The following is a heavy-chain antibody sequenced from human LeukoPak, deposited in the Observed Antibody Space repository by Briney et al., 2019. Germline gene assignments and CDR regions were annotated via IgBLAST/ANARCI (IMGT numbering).Heavy chain of an antibody. Sequence: SETLSLTCTVSGGSMSSYYWNWIRQPPGKGLEWIGYIYYSGSTNYNPSLKSRVTISVDTSKNQFSLKLSSVTAADTAVYYCARDPLNDYERYFDLWGRGTQVTVSS. CDR3: ARDPLNDYERYFDL. D-gene: IGHD4-17*01. CDR2: IYYSGST. V-gene: IGHV4-59*12. J-gene: IGHJ2*01. CDR1: GGSMSSYY.